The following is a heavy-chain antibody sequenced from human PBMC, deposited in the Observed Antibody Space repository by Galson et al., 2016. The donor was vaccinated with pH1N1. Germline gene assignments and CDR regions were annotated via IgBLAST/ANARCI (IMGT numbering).Heavy chain of an antibody. V-gene: IGHV1-69*13. CDR2: ISPFFGTP. J-gene: IGHJ6*02. CDR1: GGAFITHT. Sequence: SVKVSCKAPGGAFITHTISWVRQAPGQGLEWMGGISPFFGTPNYAQKFQGRVTITADESTSTAYMQLSSLRSEDTSVYYCARGGTLSDFWSAYYPHGMDVWGQGTTVTVSS. D-gene: IGHD3-3*01. CDR3: ARGGTLSDFWSAYYPHGMDV.